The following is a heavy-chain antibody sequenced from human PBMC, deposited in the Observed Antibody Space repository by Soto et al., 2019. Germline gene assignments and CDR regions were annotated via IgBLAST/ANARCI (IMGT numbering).Heavy chain of an antibody. V-gene: IGHV3-30*18. CDR1: GFTFSSYG. D-gene: IGHD2-15*01. Sequence: PGGSLRLSCAASGFTFSSYGMHWVRQAPGKGLEWVAVISDDGRNKYYADSVKGRFTISRDNSKNTLYLQMNSLRAEDTAVYYCAKDFGRIVVVVAAYFDPWGQGTLVTVSS. CDR3: AKDFGRIVVVVAAYFDP. CDR2: ISDDGRNK. J-gene: IGHJ5*02.